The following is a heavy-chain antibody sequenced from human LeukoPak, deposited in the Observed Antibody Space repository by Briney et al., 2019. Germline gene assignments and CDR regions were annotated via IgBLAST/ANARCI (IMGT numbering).Heavy chain of an antibody. CDR3: ARDFYSGSHDY. D-gene: IGHD2-15*01. CDR1: GFTFSDYY. J-gene: IGHJ4*02. V-gene: IGHV3-11*04. Sequence: GGSLRLSCAASGFTFSDYYMSWIRQAPGKGLEWVTYISSSGSTIYYADSVKGRFTISRDNAKNSLYLQMNSLRAEDTAVYYCARDFYSGSHDYWGQGTLVTVSS. CDR2: ISSSGSTI.